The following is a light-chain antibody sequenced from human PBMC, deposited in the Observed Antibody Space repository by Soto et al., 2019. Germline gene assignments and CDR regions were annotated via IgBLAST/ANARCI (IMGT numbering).Light chain of an antibody. CDR2: AAS. CDR3: QQSYSTRYT. Sequence: DIQMTQSPSSLSASVGDRVTITCRASQSMSNYLNWYQQRPGKAPKLLIYAASTLQRGVPSRFSGSGSGTDFTLTINSLQPEDFATYFCQQSYSTRYTFGQGTKLEMK. J-gene: IGKJ2*01. CDR1: QSMSNY. V-gene: IGKV1-39*01.